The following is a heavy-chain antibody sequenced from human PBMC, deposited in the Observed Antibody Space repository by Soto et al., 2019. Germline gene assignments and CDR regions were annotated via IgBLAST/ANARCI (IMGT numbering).Heavy chain of an antibody. CDR1: GYAFTTYG. D-gene: IGHD1-1*01. CDR3: ARGRYGDY. V-gene: IGHV1-18*01. CDR2: ISAHNGNT. J-gene: IGHJ4*02. Sequence: QVHLVQSGAEVKKPGASVKVSCKGSGYAFTTYGITWVRQAPGQGLEWMGWISAHNGNTNHAQKLQGRVTVTRDPSPSTAYMAQRRLRSDGTGVYYCARGRYGDYWGQGALVTVSS.